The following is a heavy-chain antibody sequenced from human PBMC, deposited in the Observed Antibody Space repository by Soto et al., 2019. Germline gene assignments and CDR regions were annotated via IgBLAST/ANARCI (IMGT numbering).Heavy chain of an antibody. D-gene: IGHD3-9*01. Sequence: QLQLQESGPGLVKPSETLSLTCSVSDDSINSDKYYWGWIRQPPGKGPEWIGSIYYRGNAYYNPSLQTRVTISLDKSKGQFSLKLNSVTAADSAVYFCARLEGLATISYYFDFWGPGALGTVSS. CDR2: IYYRGNA. CDR1: DDSINSDKYY. J-gene: IGHJ4*02. CDR3: ARLEGLATISYYFDF. V-gene: IGHV4-39*01.